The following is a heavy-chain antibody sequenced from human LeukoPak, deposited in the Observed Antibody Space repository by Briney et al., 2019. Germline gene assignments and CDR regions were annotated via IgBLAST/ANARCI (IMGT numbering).Heavy chain of an antibody. CDR2: IYSGGST. D-gene: IGHD3-22*01. V-gene: IGHV3-53*01. CDR1: GFTVSSNY. CDR3: ARAKGDSSGLDY. Sequence: GGSLRLSCAASGFTVSSNYMSWVRQAPGKGLKWVSVIYSGGSTYYADSVKGRFTISRDNSKNTLYLQVNSLRAEDTAVYYCARAKGDSSGLDYWGQGTLVTVSS. J-gene: IGHJ4*02.